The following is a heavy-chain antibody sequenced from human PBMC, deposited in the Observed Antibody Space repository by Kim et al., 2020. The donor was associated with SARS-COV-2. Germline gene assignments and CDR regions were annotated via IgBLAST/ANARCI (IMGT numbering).Heavy chain of an antibody. D-gene: IGHD4-17*01. V-gene: IGHV3-48*04. J-gene: IGHJ6*01. CDR3: ARDQKGDGDYAPYYYG. Sequence: GGSLRLSCAASGFTFSSYSMNWVRQAPGKGLEWVSSISGSGGTTYYADSVKGRFTISRDNSKNSLYLQMNSLSAEDTAVYYCARDQKGDGDYAPYYYG. CDR2: ISGSGGTT. CDR1: GFTFSSYS.